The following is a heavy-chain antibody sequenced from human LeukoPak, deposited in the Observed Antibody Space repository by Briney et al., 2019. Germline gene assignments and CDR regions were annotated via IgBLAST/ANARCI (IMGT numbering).Heavy chain of an antibody. CDR3: ATLMVRGAGGDY. CDR1: GFTFSSYA. V-gene: IGHV3-23*01. CDR2: ISGSGGST. J-gene: IGHJ4*02. D-gene: IGHD3-10*01. Sequence: GXXLRLSCAASGFTFSSYAMSWVRQAPGKGLEWVSAISGSGGSTYYADSVKGRFTISRDNSKNTLYLQMNSLRAEDTAVYYCATLMVRGAGGDYWGQGTLVTVSS.